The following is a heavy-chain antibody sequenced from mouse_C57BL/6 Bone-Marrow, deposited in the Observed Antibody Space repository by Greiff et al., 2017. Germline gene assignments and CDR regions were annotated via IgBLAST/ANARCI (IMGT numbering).Heavy chain of an antibody. J-gene: IGHJ3*01. D-gene: IGHD1-1*01. Sequence: EVQLVESGGGLVKPGGSLKLSCAASGFTFSSYAMSWVRQTPEKRLEWVATISDGGSYTYYPDNVKGRFTISRDNAKNNLYLQMSHLKSEDTAMYYCARDYYGSSWFAYWGQGTLVTGSA. CDR2: ISDGGSYT. CDR3: ARDYYGSSWFAY. CDR1: GFTFSSYA. V-gene: IGHV5-4*01.